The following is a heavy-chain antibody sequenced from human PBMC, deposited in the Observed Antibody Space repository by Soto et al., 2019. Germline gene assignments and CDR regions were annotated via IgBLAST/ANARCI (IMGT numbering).Heavy chain of an antibody. V-gene: IGHV4-61*01. J-gene: IGHJ4*02. CDR2: IYYSGST. CDR1: GGSVSSGSYY. CDR3: ARGERIAAAVNYFDY. D-gene: IGHD6-13*01. Sequence: PSETLSLTCTVSGGSVSSGSYYWSWIRQPPGKGLEWIGYIYYSGSTNHNPSLKSRVTISVDTSKNQFSLKLSSVTAADTAVYYCARGERIAAAVNYFDYWGQGTLVTVSS.